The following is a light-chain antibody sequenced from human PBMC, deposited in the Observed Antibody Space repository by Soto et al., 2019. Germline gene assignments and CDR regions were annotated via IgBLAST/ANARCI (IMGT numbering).Light chain of an antibody. CDR2: DAS. Sequence: IHMTQFSSPLSASVGDTVPITCRASQSISSWLAWYQQKPGKAPKVLIYDASRLETGVPSRFSGSGSGTHFSLAISSLQPEDIATYYCQQYDSLPITFGQGTRLEIK. V-gene: IGKV1-5*01. CDR3: QQYDSLPIT. CDR1: QSISSW. J-gene: IGKJ5*01.